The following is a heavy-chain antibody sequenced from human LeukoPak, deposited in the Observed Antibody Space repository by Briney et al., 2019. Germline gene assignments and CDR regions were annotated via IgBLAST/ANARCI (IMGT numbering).Heavy chain of an antibody. CDR1: GFTFDDYG. CDR3: ARGALRFLEERGNWFDP. CDR2: INWNGGST. J-gene: IGHJ5*02. Sequence: GGSLRLSCAASGFTFDDYGMSWVRQAPGKGLEWVSGINWNGGSTGYADSVKGRFTISRDNAKNSLYLQMNSLRAEDTALYYCARGALRFLEERGNWFDPWGQGTLVTVSS. V-gene: IGHV3-20*04. D-gene: IGHD3-3*01.